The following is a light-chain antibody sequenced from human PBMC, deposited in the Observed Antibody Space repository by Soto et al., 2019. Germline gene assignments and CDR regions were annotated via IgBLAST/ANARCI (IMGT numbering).Light chain of an antibody. CDR1: SSDIGGYNY. J-gene: IGLJ1*01. Sequence: QSVLTQPPSASGSPGQSVTISCTGTSSDIGGYNYVSWYQQHPGKAPKLMIYEVSKRPSGVPDRFSGSKSGNTASLPVSGLQAEDEADYYCSSYAGSNNYVFGSGTNVTVL. V-gene: IGLV2-8*01. CDR2: EVS. CDR3: SSYAGSNNYV.